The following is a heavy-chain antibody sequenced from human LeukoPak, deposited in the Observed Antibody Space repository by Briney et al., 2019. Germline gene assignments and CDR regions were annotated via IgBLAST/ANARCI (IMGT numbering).Heavy chain of an antibody. D-gene: IGHD3-3*01. J-gene: IGHJ4*02. CDR1: GFTFSSYA. V-gene: IGHV3-23*01. CDR3: AKGRYDFRSGYLTD. CDR2: ISGSGGST. Sequence: GGSLRLSCAASGFTFSSYAMSWVRQAPGKGLEWVSAISGSGGSTYYADSVKGRFTISRDNSKNTLYLQMNSLRAEATAVYYCAKGRYDFRSGYLTDWGQGTLVTVSS.